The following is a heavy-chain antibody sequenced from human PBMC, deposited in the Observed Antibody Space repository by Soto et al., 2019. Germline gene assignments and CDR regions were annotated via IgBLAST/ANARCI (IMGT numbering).Heavy chain of an antibody. V-gene: IGHV4-59*01. Sequence: SETLSLTCTVSGGSISSYYWSWIRQPPGKGLEWIGYIYYSGSTNYNPSLKSRVTISVDTSKNQFSLKLSSVTAADTAVYYCARGYSSGYPERLDYWGQGTLVTVSS. CDR1: GGSISSYY. J-gene: IGHJ4*02. D-gene: IGHD3-3*01. CDR2: IYYSGST. CDR3: ARGYSSGYPERLDY.